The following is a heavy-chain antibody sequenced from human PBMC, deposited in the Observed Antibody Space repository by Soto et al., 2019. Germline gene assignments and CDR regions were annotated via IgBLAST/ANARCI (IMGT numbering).Heavy chain of an antibody. Sequence: PSETLSLTCTVSGVSIGTDSYYWGWLRQPPEKGLEWIGTIYYSGSTYYNPSLKSRVTISVDTSKNQFSLRLSSVTAADTAVYYCARHLNWDFDYWGLGNMVTSPQ. CDR1: GVSIGTDSYY. J-gene: IGHJ4*02. CDR3: ARHLNWDFDY. D-gene: IGHD7-27*01. V-gene: IGHV4-39*01. CDR2: IYYSGST.